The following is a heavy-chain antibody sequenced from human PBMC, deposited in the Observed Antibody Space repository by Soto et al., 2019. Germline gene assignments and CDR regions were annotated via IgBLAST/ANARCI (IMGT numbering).Heavy chain of an antibody. CDR2: IYYSGST. V-gene: IGHV4-59*01. CDR1: GGSISSYY. Sequence: QVQLQESGPGLVKPSETLSLTCTVSGGSISSYYWSWIRQPPGKGLEWIGYIYYSGSTNYNPSLKSRVTISVDTSKNQFSLKLSSVTAVDTAAYYCARSGGWGVGYWGQGTLDTVSS. CDR3: ARSGGWGVGY. D-gene: IGHD6-19*01. J-gene: IGHJ4*02.